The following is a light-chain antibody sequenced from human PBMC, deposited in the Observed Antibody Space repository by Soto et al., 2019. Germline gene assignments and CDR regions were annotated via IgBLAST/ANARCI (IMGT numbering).Light chain of an antibody. J-gene: IGLJ2*01. CDR3: QVWDSSSDHHVV. CDR1: NIGSKS. Sequence: SYELTQPPSVSVVPGKTARITWGGNNIGSKSVHWYQQKPGQAPVLVIYYDSDRPSGIPERFSGSNSGNTATLTISRVEAGDEADYYCQVWDSSSDHHVVFGGGTKLTVL. V-gene: IGLV3-21*04. CDR2: YDS.